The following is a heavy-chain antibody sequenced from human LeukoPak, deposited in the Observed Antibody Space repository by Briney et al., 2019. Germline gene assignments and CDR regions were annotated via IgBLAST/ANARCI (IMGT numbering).Heavy chain of an antibody. J-gene: IGHJ5*01. D-gene: IGHD1-26*01. CDR1: GFTFDDYG. Sequence: GGSLRLSCAVYGFTFDDYGMHWVRQLPGKGLEWVSSINWDGATTAYGDSVKGRFTISRNNAKNSLYLQMNSVRAEDTALYYCARGGRDSNWFDSWGQGTLVTVSS. V-gene: IGHV3-20*04. CDR3: ARGGRDSNWFDS. CDR2: INWDGATT.